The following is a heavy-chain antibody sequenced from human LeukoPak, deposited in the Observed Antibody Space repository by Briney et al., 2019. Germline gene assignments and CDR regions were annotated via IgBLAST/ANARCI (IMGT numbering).Heavy chain of an antibody. CDR3: ARGRITMVRGVRRYYGMDV. D-gene: IGHD3-10*01. Sequence: SETLSLTCAVYGGSFSGYYWSWIRQPPGKGLEWIAEINHSGSTNYNPSLKSRVTISVDTSKNQFSLKLSSVTAADTAVYYCARGRITMVRGVRRYYGMDVWGKGTTVTVSS. CDR2: INHSGST. V-gene: IGHV4-34*01. CDR1: GGSFSGYY. J-gene: IGHJ6*04.